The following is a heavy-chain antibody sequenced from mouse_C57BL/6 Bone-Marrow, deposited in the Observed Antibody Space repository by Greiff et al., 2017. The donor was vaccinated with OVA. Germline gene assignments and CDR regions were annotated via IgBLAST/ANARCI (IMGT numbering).Heavy chain of an antibody. V-gene: IGHV5-9-1*02. J-gene: IGHJ3*01. Sequence: EVKLMESGEGLVKPGGSLKLSCAASGFTFSSYAMSWVRQTPEKRLEWVAYISSGGDYSYYADTVKGRFTISRDNARNTLYLQMSSLKSEDTAMYYCTRGGGIYYDYDGGSWFAYWGQGTLVTVSA. CDR1: GFTFSSYA. CDR2: ISSGGDYS. D-gene: IGHD2-4*01. CDR3: TRGGGIYYDYDGGSWFAY.